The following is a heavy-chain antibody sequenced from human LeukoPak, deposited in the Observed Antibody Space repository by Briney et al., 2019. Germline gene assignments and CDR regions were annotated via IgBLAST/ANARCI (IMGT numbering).Heavy chain of an antibody. J-gene: IGHJ2*01. CDR3: ARDSPLTTVTTFPYWYFDL. Sequence: SQTLSLTCAISGDSVSSNSAAWNWIRQSPSRGLEWLGSTYYRSKWYNDYAVSVKSRITINPDTSKNQFSLQLNSVTPEDTAVYYCARDSPLTTVTTFPYWYFDLWGRGTLVTVFS. V-gene: IGHV6-1*01. D-gene: IGHD4-17*01. CDR1: GDSVSSNSAA. CDR2: TYYRSKWYN.